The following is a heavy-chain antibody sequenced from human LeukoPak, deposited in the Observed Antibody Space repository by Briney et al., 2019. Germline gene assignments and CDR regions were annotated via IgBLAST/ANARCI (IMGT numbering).Heavy chain of an antibody. D-gene: IGHD3-22*01. CDR3: ARGVFPTHYDSSGYYLDY. CDR1: GGSISTGSYY. Sequence: SSETLSLTCTVSGGSISTGSYYWGWIRRPPGQGLEWIGGFYYSGSTYYNPSLKSRVTIFVDKSKNQFSLKLSSVTAADTAVYYCARGVFPTHYDSSGYYLDYWGQGTLVTVSS. J-gene: IGHJ4*02. V-gene: IGHV4-39*01. CDR2: FYYSGST.